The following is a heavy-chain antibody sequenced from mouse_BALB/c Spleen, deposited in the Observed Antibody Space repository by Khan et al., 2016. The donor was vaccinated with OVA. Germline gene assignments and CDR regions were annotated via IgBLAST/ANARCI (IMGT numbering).Heavy chain of an antibody. Sequence: VQLQESGPGLVAPSQSLSITCTVSGFSLTGYGVNWVRQPPGKGLEWLGMIWGDGTTDYNSALNSRLSISKDNSKSQVFLKMNSLQTDDTARYYCARDYYGNYREAMDYWGQGTSVTVSS. CDR1: GFSLTGYG. J-gene: IGHJ4*01. CDR2: IWGDGTT. V-gene: IGHV2-6-7*01. D-gene: IGHD2-1*01. CDR3: ARDYYGNYREAMDY.